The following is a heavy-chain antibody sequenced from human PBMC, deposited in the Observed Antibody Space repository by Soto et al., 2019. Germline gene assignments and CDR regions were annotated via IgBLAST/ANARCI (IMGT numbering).Heavy chain of an antibody. CDR2: ISKSGIDI. J-gene: IGHJ3*02. V-gene: IGHV3-48*03. D-gene: IGHD3-10*01. Sequence: PGGSLRLSCAASGFSFSTYEMNWVRQAPGKGLEWVSYISKSGIDIYYADSVKGRFTISRDNANNSLFLQMNSLRAEDTAVYYCAPRKSGSFNIGAFDIWGQGTMVTVSS. CDR3: APRKSGSFNIGAFDI. CDR1: GFSFSTYE.